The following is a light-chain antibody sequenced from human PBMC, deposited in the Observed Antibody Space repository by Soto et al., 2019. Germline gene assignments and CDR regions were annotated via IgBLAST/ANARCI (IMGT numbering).Light chain of an antibody. J-gene: IGLJ3*02. Sequence: QSVLTQPASVSGSPGQSITISCTGTSSDVGAYNYVSWYQQHPGKAPKLMIFDVSNRPSGGSNRFSGSKSGNTASLTISGLQAEDEADYYCSSYTTATTRVFGGGTQLTVL. CDR2: DVS. CDR3: SSYTTATTRV. CDR1: SSDVGAYNY. V-gene: IGLV2-14*01.